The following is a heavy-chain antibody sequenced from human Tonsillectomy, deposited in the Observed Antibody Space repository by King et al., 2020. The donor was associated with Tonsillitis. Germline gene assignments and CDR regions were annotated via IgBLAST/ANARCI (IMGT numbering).Heavy chain of an antibody. V-gene: IGHV4-38-2*02. CDR2: IYHSGST. CDR3: ARVGNYGDWFDP. Sequence: VQLQESGPGLVKPSETLSLTCTISGSSISSDYFWGWIRQSPGEGLEWIGNIYHSGSTYYNPSLRNRVTMAVQTSKNQFSLKLSSVTAADTAVYYCARVGNYGDWFDPWGQGTLVTVSS. J-gene: IGHJ5*02. D-gene: IGHD4-17*01. CDR1: GSSISSDYF.